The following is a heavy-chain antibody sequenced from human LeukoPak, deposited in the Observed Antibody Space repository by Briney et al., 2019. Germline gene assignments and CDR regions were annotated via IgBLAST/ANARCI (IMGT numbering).Heavy chain of an antibody. CDR2: ISNSGDRT. Sequence: PGGSLRLSCAASGIAFSRYHMTWVRLSPGKEVECICSISNSGDRTYYTDSVKGRFTISRDNSKNTLYLQMNSLRAEDTAVYYCVGVDAVGTLGWFDPWGQGTRVTVFS. V-gene: IGHV3-23*01. CDR1: GIAFSRYH. CDR3: VGVDAVGTLGWFDP. D-gene: IGHD7-27*01. J-gene: IGHJ5*02.